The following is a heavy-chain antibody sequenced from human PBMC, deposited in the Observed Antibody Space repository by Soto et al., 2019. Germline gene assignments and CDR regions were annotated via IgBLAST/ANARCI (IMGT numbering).Heavy chain of an antibody. D-gene: IGHD6-13*01. CDR1: GFTFSSYG. CDR2: ISYDGGNK. V-gene: IGHV3-30*03. CDR3: ARNDPYSSSWYVNYFDY. Sequence: QVQLVESGGGVVQPGRSLRLSCAASGFTFSSYGMHWVRQAPGKGLEWVAVISYDGGNKYYADSVKGRFTISRDNSKNTLYLQMNSLRAEDTAVYYCARNDPYSSSWYVNYFDYWGQGTLVTVSS. J-gene: IGHJ4*02.